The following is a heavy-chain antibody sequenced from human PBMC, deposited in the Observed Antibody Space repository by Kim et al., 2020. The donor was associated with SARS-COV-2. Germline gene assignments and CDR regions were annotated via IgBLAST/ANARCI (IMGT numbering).Heavy chain of an antibody. Sequence: ATEYAASVKGRFTISRDDSKNTAYLQMNSLNSEDTAVYYCTRSISTGDDYWGQGTLVTVSS. CDR2: AT. CDR3: TRSISTGDDY. J-gene: IGHJ4*02. D-gene: IGHD1-1*01. V-gene: IGHV3-73*01.